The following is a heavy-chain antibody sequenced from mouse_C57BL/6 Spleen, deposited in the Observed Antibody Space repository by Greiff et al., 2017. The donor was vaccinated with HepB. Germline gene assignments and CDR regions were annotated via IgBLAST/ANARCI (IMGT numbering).Heavy chain of an antibody. D-gene: IGHD1-1*01. J-gene: IGHJ4*01. V-gene: IGHV5-4*03. CDR2: ISDGGSYT. CDR3: ARANYYGSSYVYYAMDY. CDR1: GFTFSSYA. Sequence: EVMLVESGGGLVKPGGSLKLSCAASGFTFSSYAMSWVRQTPEKRLEWVATISDGGSYTYYPDNVKGRFTISRDNAKNNLYLQMSHLKSEDTAMYYCARANYYGSSYVYYAMDYWGQGTSVTVSS.